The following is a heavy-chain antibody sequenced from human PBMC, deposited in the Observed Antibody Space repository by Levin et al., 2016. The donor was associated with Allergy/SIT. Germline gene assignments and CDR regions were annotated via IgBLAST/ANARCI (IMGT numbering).Heavy chain of an antibody. J-gene: IGHJ3*02. CDR2: ISDSGGA. Sequence: SETLSLTCAVYGGSFNGYYWTWVRQPPGKGLEWIGEISDSGGANYNPSLNGRVTISTDASKEQFSLQLTSVTAADTAVYYCAILHIVVVTTTNDPFDIWGQGTMVTVSS. D-gene: IGHD2-21*02. CDR1: GGSFNGYY. CDR3: AILHIVVVTTTNDPFDI. V-gene: IGHV4-34*01.